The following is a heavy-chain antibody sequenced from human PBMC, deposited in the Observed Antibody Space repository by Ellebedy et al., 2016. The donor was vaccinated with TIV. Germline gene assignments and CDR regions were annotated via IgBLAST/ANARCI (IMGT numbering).Heavy chain of an antibody. CDR1: GGSISSGGYS. J-gene: IGHJ4*02. D-gene: IGHD5-24*01. CDR2: IYYSGST. CDR3: ARAGRRGGYTRGRFDY. V-gene: IGHV4-30-2*03. Sequence: MPSETLSLTCAVSGGSISSGGYSWSWIRQPPGKGLEWIGSIYYSGSTNYNPSLKSRVTISVDKSKNQFSLKLSSVTAADTAVYYCARAGRRGGYTRGRFDYWGQGTLVTVSS.